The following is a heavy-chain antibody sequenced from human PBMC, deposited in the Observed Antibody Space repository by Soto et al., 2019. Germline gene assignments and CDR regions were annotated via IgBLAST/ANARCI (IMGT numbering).Heavy chain of an antibody. J-gene: IGHJ5*02. CDR2: IYYGGST. Sequence: KPSETLSLTCTVSGAPISSPDYYWGCIRQPPGKGLEWIGTIYYGGSTYYNPSLKSRVTVSVDTSKNQFSLKLNSVTAADTAVYYCVRLDCSATSCWFDPWGQGTLVTVSS. V-gene: IGHV4-39*01. CDR1: GAPISSPDYY. CDR3: VRLDCSATSCWFDP. D-gene: IGHD2-15*01.